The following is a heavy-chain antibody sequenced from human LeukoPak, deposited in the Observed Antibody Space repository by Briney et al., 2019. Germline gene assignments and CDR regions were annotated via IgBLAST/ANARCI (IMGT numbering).Heavy chain of an antibody. V-gene: IGHV4-59*01. CDR1: GDSISSYY. CDR3: ARDGYYDSSGYVNSDAFDI. Sequence: SETLSLTCTVSGDSISSYYWSWIRQPPGKGLEWIGYIYYSGSTNYNPSLKSRVTISVDTSKNQFSLKLNSVTAADTAMYYCARDGYYDSSGYVNSDAFDIWGQGTMVTVSS. CDR2: IYYSGST. J-gene: IGHJ3*02. D-gene: IGHD3-22*01.